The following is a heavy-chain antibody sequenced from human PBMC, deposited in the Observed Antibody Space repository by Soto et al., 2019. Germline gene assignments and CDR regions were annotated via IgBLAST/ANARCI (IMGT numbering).Heavy chain of an antibody. V-gene: IGHV1-2*02. Sequence: GASVKVSCKASGYTFTGYHMHWVRQAPGQGLEWMGWINPNSGGTNYAQKFKGRATMTRDTSISTAYVELSRLRSDYTAVYYCARTPRSIAAAGTDSYYGMNVWGQGTTVTVSS. CDR3: ARTPRSIAAAGTDSYYGMNV. CDR1: GYTFTGYH. D-gene: IGHD6-13*01. CDR2: INPNSGGT. J-gene: IGHJ6*02.